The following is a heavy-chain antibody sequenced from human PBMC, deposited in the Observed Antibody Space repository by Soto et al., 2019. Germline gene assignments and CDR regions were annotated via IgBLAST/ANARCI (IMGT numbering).Heavy chain of an antibody. Sequence: SETLSLTCAVSGGSIGSGGYSWSWIRQPPGKGLEWIGYIYHSGSTYYNPSLKSRVTISVDRSKNQFSLKLSSVTAADTAVYYCARAGGLGAVAVDYWGQGTLVTVSS. CDR1: GGSIGSGGYS. CDR3: ARAGGLGAVAVDY. D-gene: IGHD6-19*01. V-gene: IGHV4-30-2*01. CDR2: IYHSGST. J-gene: IGHJ4*02.